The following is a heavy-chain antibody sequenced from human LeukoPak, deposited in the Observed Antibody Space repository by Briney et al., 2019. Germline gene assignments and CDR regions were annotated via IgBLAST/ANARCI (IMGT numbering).Heavy chain of an antibody. D-gene: IGHD6-13*01. CDR1: GYTFTGYY. CDR2: INPNSGGT. V-gene: IGHV1-2*02. J-gene: IGHJ6*03. Sequence: ASVKVSCKASGYTFTGYYMHWVRQAPGQGLEWMGWINPNSGGTNYAQKFQGRVTMTRDTSISTAYMEPSRLRSDDTAVYYCARWEIAAAGSHYYYYMDVWGKGTTVTVSS. CDR3: ARWEIAAAGSHYYYYMDV.